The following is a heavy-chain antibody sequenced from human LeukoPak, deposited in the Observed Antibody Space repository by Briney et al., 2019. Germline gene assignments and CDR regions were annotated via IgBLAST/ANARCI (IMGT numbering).Heavy chain of an antibody. CDR3: AIELWPGDY. Sequence: PGGSLRLSCAASGFTFSSYGMHWVRQAPGRGLGWVAFIRYDGSNNNYTDSVKDRFTISRDNSKNALYLQMSSLRVEDTAVYYCAIELWPGDYSGQGILVSVSS. V-gene: IGHV3-30*02. J-gene: IGHJ4*02. D-gene: IGHD3-10*01. CDR2: IRYDGSNN. CDR1: GFTFSSYG.